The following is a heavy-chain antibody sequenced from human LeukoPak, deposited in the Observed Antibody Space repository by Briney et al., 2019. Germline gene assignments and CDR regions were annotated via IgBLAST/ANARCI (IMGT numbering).Heavy chain of an antibody. J-gene: IGHJ4*02. V-gene: IGHV3-23*01. CDR2: LSGSGSTT. Sequence: GGSLRLSCAASGFTFSSYAMSWVRQAPEKGLEWVSALSGSGSTTSYADSVKGRFAISRGNSKNTLYLQMNSLRAEDTAVYYCAKTYFGSGSYYSGPNDSWGQGTLVTVSS. CDR1: GFTFSSYA. D-gene: IGHD3-10*01. CDR3: AKTYFGSGSYYSGPNDS.